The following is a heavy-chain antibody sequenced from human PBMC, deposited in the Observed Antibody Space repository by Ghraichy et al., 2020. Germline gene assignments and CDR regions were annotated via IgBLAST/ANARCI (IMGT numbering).Heavy chain of an antibody. D-gene: IGHD2-15*01. CDR2: IKQDGSEK. V-gene: IGHV3-7*03. CDR1: GFTFSSYW. J-gene: IGHJ4*02. Sequence: CAASGFTFSSYWMSWVRQAPGKVLEWVANIKQDGSEKYYVDSVKGRFTISRDNAKNSLYLQMNSLRAEDTAVYYCARLWSYCSGGDCYSIFDYWGQGTLVTVSS. CDR3: ARLWSYCSGGDCYSIFDY.